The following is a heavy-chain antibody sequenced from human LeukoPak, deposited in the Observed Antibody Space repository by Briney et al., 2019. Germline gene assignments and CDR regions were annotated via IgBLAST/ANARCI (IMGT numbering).Heavy chain of an antibody. CDR3: ARGSITMVRGVTLSGYYFDY. Sequence: ASVKVSCKASGGTFRSYAISWVRQAPGQGLEWMGWISAYNGNTNYAQKLQGRVTMTTDTSTSTAYMELRSLRSDDTAVYYCARGSITMVRGVTLSGYYFDYWGQGTLVTVSS. V-gene: IGHV1-18*01. D-gene: IGHD3-10*01. CDR1: GGTFRSYA. J-gene: IGHJ4*02. CDR2: ISAYNGNT.